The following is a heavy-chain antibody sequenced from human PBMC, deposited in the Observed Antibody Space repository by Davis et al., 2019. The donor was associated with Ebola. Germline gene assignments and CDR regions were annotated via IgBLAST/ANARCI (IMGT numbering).Heavy chain of an antibody. CDR1: GFTFDDYA. Sequence: GESLKISCAASGFTFDDYAMHWVRQAPGKGLEWVSLISGDGGSTYYADSVKGRFTISRDNSKNSLYLQMNSLRAEDTAVYYCAREPYFRGGYYFDYWGQGTLVTVSS. CDR2: ISGDGGST. CDR3: AREPYFRGGYYFDY. V-gene: IGHV3-43*02. D-gene: IGHD2/OR15-2a*01. J-gene: IGHJ4*02.